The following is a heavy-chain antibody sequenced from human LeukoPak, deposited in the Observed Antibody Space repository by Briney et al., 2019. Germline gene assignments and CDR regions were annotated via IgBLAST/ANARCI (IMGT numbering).Heavy chain of an antibody. CDR3: ARSVAMDY. CDR2: IKQDGSEK. D-gene: IGHD6-19*01. CDR1: GFTFSSYW. Sequence: PGGSLRLSCAASGFTFSSYWRSWVRQAPGKGLEWVANIKQDGSEKYYVDSVKGRFTISRDNAKNSLYLQMNSLRAEDTAVYYCARSVAMDYWGQGTLVTVSS. J-gene: IGHJ4*02. V-gene: IGHV3-7*01.